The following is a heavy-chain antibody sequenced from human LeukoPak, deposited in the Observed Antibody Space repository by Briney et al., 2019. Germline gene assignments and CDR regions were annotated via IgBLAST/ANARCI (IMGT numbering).Heavy chain of an antibody. CDR3: ARDLWDIAIDP. J-gene: IGHJ5*02. V-gene: IGHV4-4*07. Sequence: PSETLSLTCTVSGGSISSYYWSWIRQPAGKGLEWIGRIYTSGSTDYNPSLKSRVTMSIDTSKNQFSLKLTSVTAADTAVYYCARDLWDIAIDPWGQGTLVTVSS. D-gene: IGHD2-15*01. CDR1: GGSISSYY. CDR2: IYTSGST.